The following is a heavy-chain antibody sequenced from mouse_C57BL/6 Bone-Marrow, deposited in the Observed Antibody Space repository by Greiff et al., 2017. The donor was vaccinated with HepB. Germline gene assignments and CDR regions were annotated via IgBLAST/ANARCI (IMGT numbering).Heavy chain of an antibody. V-gene: IGHV14-3*01. CDR3: AEGATGVYWDFDV. J-gene: IGHJ1*03. CDR1: GYTFTSYW. Sequence: VQLQQPGAELVMPGASVKLSCKASGYTFTSYWMHWVKQRPEQGLEWIGRIDPANGNTKYAPKFKGKATITADTSSNTAYLQLSSLTSEDTAIYYCAEGATGVYWDFDVWGTGTTVTVSS. D-gene: IGHD1-1*01. CDR2: IDPANGNT.